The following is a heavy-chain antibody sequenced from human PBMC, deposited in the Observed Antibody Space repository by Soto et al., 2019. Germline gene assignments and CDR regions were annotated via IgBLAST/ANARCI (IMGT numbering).Heavy chain of an antibody. CDR1: GGTFSSYA. CDR3: ARDKQGDFWSGEHTYYFDY. Sequence: GASVKVSCKASGGTFSSYAISWVRQAPGQGLEWMGGIIPIFGTANYAQKFQGRVTITADESTSTAYMELSSLRSEDTAVYYCARDKQGDFWSGEHTYYFDYWGQGTLVTVSS. J-gene: IGHJ4*02. V-gene: IGHV1-69*13. CDR2: IIPIFGTA. D-gene: IGHD3-3*01.